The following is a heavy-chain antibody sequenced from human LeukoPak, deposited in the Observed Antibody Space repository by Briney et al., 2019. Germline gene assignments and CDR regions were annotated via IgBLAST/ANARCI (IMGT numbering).Heavy chain of an antibody. CDR2: ISTYNGNT. D-gene: IGHD2-15*01. CDR1: DYTFSNYG. J-gene: IGHJ4*02. Sequence: ASVKVSCKASDYTFSNYGISWVRQAPGQGLEWMGWISTYNGNTNYAQKLQDRVTMTTDSSTSTAYMELRSLSSDDTAVYYCARNPPYCSGGSCYPYYFDYWGQGTLVTVSS. CDR3: ARNPPYCSGGSCYPYYFDY. V-gene: IGHV1-18*01.